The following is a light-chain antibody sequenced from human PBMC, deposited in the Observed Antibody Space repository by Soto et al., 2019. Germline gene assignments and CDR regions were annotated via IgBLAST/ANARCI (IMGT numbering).Light chain of an antibody. J-gene: IGKJ5*01. V-gene: IGKV3-20*01. Sequence: EIVLTQVPGTLSFSPGERATLSCRASQSVSNNYLAWYQQKPGQAPRLVIFDASNRASGMPERFSGSGSGTDFTLTIARLEPEDFAVYYCQEYDGAPITFGLGTRLEI. CDR2: DAS. CDR3: QEYDGAPIT. CDR1: QSVSNNY.